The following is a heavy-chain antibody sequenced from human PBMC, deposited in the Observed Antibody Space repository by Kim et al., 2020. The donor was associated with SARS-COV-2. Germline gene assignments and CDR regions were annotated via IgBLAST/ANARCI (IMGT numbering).Heavy chain of an antibody. J-gene: IGHJ6*03. CDR3: AREFLYYDILTGYSTDYYYYMDV. D-gene: IGHD3-9*01. CDR1: GFTFSSYW. CDR2: IKQDGSEK. V-gene: IGHV3-7*01. Sequence: GGSLRLSCAASGFTFSSYWMSWVRQAPGKGLEWVANIKQDGSEKYYVDSVKGRFTISRDNAKNSLYLQMNSLRAEDTAVYYCAREFLYYDILTGYSTDYYYYMDVWGKGTTVTVSS.